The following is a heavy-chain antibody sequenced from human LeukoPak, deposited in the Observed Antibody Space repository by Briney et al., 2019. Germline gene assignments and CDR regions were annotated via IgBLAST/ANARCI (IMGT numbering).Heavy chain of an antibody. V-gene: IGHV3-64*01. D-gene: IGHD6-13*01. J-gene: IGHJ4*02. Sequence: PGGSLRLSCAASGFTFSTYGMHWVRQAPGKGLEYVSAISSNGGSTYYANSVKGRFTISRDNSKNTLYLQMGSLRAEDMAVYYCASDSSSWPHGSDYWGQGTLVTVSS. CDR1: GFTFSTYG. CDR2: ISSNGGST. CDR3: ASDSSSWPHGSDY.